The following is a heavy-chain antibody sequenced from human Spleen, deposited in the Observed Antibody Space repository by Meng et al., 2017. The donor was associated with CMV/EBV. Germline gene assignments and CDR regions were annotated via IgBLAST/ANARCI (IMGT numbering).Heavy chain of an antibody. CDR1: GFTFSSYA. D-gene: IGHD3-10*01. CDR3: ARWSPLSITMVRGASGMDV. CDR2: ISGSGSTV. V-gene: IGHV3-48*04. Sequence: GSLRLSCAASGFTFSSYAMSWVRQAPGKGLEWVSYISGSGSTVYYADSVKGRFTISRDNAKNSLYLQMNSLRAADTAVYYCARWSPLSITMVRGASGMDVWGQGTTVTVSS. J-gene: IGHJ6*02.